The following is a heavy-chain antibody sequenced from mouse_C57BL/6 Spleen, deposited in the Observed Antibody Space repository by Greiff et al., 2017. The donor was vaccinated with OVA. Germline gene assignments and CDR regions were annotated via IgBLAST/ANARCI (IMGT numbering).Heavy chain of an antibody. D-gene: IGHD4-1*01. Sequence: EVQLVESGPGLVKPSQSLSLTCSVTGYSITSGYYWNWIRQFPGNKLEWMGYISYDGSNNYNPSLKNRISITRDTSKNQFFLKLNSVTTEDTATYYCARDRDWDADYYAMDYWGQGTSVTVSS. J-gene: IGHJ4*01. V-gene: IGHV3-6*01. CDR3: ARDRDWDADYYAMDY. CDR2: ISYDGSN. CDR1: GYSITSGYY.